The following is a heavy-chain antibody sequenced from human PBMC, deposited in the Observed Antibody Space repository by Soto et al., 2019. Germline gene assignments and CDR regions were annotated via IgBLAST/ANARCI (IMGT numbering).Heavy chain of an antibody. CDR2: ISSNGGLT. CDR3: AIGPTLGKSYFPL. CDR1: GFSFGSYG. Sequence: EVQLVESGGGLVQPGGSLRLSCVASGFSFGSYGMHWVRQAPGKGLEYVSAISSNGGLTFYANSVEGRFTISRDNSKTTLYLQMGSLRTDDMAVYHCAIGPTLGKSYFPLWGRGPLLTVSS. V-gene: IGHV3-64*01. J-gene: IGHJ2*01. D-gene: IGHD1-1*01.